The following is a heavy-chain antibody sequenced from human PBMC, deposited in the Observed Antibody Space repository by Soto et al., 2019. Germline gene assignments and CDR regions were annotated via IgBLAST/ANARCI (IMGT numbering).Heavy chain of an antibody. Sequence: PGGSLRLSCVASGFIFTNFWMHWVRQVPGKGLVWVSRIDTSGSSTSYADSVKGRFTISRDNAKNTVSLQMNSLRAEDTGVYYCAKDSWYFDLWSQGSLVTVSS. D-gene: IGHD6-13*01. J-gene: IGHJ4*02. V-gene: IGHV3-74*01. CDR1: GFIFTNFW. CDR3: AKDSWYFDL. CDR2: IDTSGSST.